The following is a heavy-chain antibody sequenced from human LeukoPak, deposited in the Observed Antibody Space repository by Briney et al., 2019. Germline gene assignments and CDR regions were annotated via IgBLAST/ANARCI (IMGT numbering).Heavy chain of an antibody. CDR2: IRYDGSNK. D-gene: IGHD3-9*01. J-gene: IGHJ4*02. V-gene: IGHV3-30*02. CDR1: GFTFSSYG. CDR3: AKDNQYDILTGYYPGYFDY. Sequence: GGSLRLSCAASGFTFSSYGMHWVRQAPGKGLEWVAFIRYDGSNKYYADSVKGRFTISRDNSKNTLYLQMNSLRAEDTAVYYCAKDNQYDILTGYYPGYFDYWGQGTLVTVSS.